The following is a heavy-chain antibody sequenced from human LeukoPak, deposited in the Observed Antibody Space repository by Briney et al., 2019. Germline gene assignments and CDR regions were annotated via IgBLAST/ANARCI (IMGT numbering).Heavy chain of an antibody. Sequence: SQTLSLTCTVSGGSISSGDYYWSWIRQPPGKGLEWIGYIYYSGSTYYNPSLKSRVTISVDTSKNQFSLKLSSVTAADTAVYYCARESRYSSSPGGAFDYWGQGTLVTASS. CDR2: IYYSGST. D-gene: IGHD6-13*01. CDR3: ARESRYSSSPGGAFDY. V-gene: IGHV4-30-4*01. CDR1: GGSISSGDYY. J-gene: IGHJ4*02.